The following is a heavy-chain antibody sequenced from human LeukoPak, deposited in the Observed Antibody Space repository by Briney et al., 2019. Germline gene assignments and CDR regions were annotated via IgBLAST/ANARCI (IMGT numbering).Heavy chain of an antibody. CDR3: ARVQDYGDYLDY. D-gene: IGHD4-17*01. V-gene: IGHV3-66*01. J-gene: IGHJ4*02. CDR2: IYSGGST. Sequence: VGSLRLSCAASGVTVSINYMSWGRQAPGKGVEWGSVIYSGGSTYYADSVKGRFTISRDNSKNTLYLQMNSLRAEDTAVYYCARVQDYGDYLDYWGQGTLVTVSS. CDR1: GVTVSINY.